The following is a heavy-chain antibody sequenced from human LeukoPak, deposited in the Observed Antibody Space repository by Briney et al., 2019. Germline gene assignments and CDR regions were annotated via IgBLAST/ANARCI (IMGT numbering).Heavy chain of an antibody. Sequence: SETLSLTCAVYGGSFSGYYWSWIRQPPGKGLEWIGEINHSGSTNYNPSLKSRVTISVDTSKNQFSLKLSSVTAADTAVCYCARGLRGVGSGWYGSFFDYWGQGTLVTVSS. CDR2: INHSGST. J-gene: IGHJ4*02. CDR3: ARGLRGVGSGWYGSFFDY. V-gene: IGHV4-34*01. D-gene: IGHD6-19*01. CDR1: GGSFSGYY.